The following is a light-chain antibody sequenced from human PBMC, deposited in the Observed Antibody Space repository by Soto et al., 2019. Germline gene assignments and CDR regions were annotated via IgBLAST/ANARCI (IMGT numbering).Light chain of an antibody. V-gene: IGKV3D-15*01. CDR3: QQYDNWPLT. Sequence: EIVMTQSPATLSVSRWDRAPLXCRASQSVDSNLAWYQQKPGQAPRLLIFGASTRATGIPARFSGSGSGTDFTLTISSLQSEDFGVYFCQQYDNWPLTFGGGTKVDNK. CDR1: QSVDSN. J-gene: IGKJ4*01. CDR2: GAS.